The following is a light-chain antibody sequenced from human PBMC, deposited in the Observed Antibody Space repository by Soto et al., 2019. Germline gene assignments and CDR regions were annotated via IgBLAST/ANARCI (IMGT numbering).Light chain of an antibody. CDR3: AAWDDSLNGLYV. CDR2: SNN. V-gene: IGLV1-44*01. J-gene: IGLJ1*01. Sequence: QSVLTQPPSASGTPGQRVTISCSGGSSNIGSNAVTWYHQLPGTAPKLLIYSNNQRPSGVTDRFSGSKSGTSASLAISGLQSEDEADYYCAAWDDSLNGLYVFGTGTKVTVL. CDR1: SSNIGSNA.